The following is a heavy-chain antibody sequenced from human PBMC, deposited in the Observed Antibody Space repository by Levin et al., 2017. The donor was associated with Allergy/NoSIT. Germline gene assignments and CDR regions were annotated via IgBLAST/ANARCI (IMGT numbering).Heavy chain of an antibody. CDR3: ARAGCGGDCHWPCDY. D-gene: IGHD2-21*02. CDR1: GFTFSSYA. Sequence: GGSLRLSCAASGFTFSSYAMHWVRQAPGKGLEWVAVISYDGSNKYYADSVKGRFTISRDNSKNTLYLQMNSLRAEDTAVYYCARAGCGGDCHWPCDYWGQGTLVTVSS. J-gene: IGHJ4*02. V-gene: IGHV3-30*04. CDR2: ISYDGSNK.